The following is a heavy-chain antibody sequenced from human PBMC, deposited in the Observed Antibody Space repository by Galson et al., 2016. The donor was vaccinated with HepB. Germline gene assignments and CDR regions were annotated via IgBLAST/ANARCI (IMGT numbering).Heavy chain of an antibody. D-gene: IGHD3-16*02. Sequence: SLRLSCAASGFTVSNNYMSWVRQAPGKGLECVSLIYSGGSTSYADSVKGRFTISRDQFKNTLYLQMNSLSAEDTAVYCCTCGRSPGAYWGQGTLVTVSS. J-gene: IGHJ4*02. CDR1: GFTVSNNY. CDR3: TCGRSPGAY. CDR2: IYSGGST. V-gene: IGHV3-53*01.